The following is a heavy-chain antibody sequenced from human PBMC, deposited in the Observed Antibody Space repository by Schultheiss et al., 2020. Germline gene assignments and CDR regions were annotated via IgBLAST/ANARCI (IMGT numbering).Heavy chain of an antibody. CDR1: GGSISSSNW. Sequence: SQTLSLTCAVSGGSISSSNWWSWVRQPPGKGLEWIGYIYYSGSTYYNPSLKSRVTISVDTSKNQFSLKLSSVTAADTAVYYCAKFGSSSSSYYYYYGMDVWGQGTTVTVYS. D-gene: IGHD6-6*01. J-gene: IGHJ6*02. V-gene: IGHV4-4*02. CDR2: IYYSGST. CDR3: AKFGSSSSSYYYYYGMDV.